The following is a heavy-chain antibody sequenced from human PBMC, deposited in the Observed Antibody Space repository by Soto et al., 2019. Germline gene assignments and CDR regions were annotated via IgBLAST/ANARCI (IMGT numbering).Heavy chain of an antibody. D-gene: IGHD6-19*01. CDR2: INPNSGGT. CDR1: GYTFTRYY. J-gene: IGHJ3*02. V-gene: IGHV1-2*04. CDR3: ARQWLGAFDI. Sequence: ASVNVSLKASGYTFTRYYMHWVRQAPGQGLEWMGWINPNSGGTNYAQKFQGWVTMTRDTSISTAYMELSRLRSDDTAVYYCARQWLGAFDIRGQGTMVTVSS.